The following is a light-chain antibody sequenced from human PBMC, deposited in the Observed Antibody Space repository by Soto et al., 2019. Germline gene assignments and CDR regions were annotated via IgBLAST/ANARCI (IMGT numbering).Light chain of an antibody. CDR2: EVS. CDR1: SSDVGGYNH. CDR3: SSYAVSTPLVI. V-gene: IGLV2-14*01. J-gene: IGLJ2*01. Sequence: QSALTQPASVSGSPGQSITISCTGTSSDVGGYNHVSWYQQHPGKAPKLIIYEVSYRPSGVSNRFSGSKSGNTASLTISGLRAEDEADYYCSSYAVSTPLVIFGGGTKVTVL.